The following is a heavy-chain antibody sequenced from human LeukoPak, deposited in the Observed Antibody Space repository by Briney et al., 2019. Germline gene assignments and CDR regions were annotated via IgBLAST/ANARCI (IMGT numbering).Heavy chain of an antibody. CDR1: GGSISSYY. CDR3: AGGGDSSGYYLVDY. V-gene: IGHV4-59*01. Sequence: PSETLSLTCTVSGGSISSYYWSWIRQPPGKGLEWIGYIYYSGSTYYNPSLKSRVTISVDTSKNQFSLKLSSVTAADTAVYYCAGGGDSSGYYLVDYWGQGTLVTVSS. D-gene: IGHD3-22*01. CDR2: IYYSGST. J-gene: IGHJ4*02.